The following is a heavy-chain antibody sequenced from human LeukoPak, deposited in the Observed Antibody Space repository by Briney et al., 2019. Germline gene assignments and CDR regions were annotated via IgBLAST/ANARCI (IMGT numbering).Heavy chain of an antibody. V-gene: IGHV1-8*01. CDR1: GYTFTACD. CDR2: MNPNSGNT. CDR3: TRGSSGRRDN. D-gene: IGHD6-19*01. Sequence: GASVKVSCKASGYTFTACDISWVRQATGQGLEWMGWMNPNSGNTGYGQSLQGRITMTRDISIGTAYMELSNLTSEDTAIYYCTRGSSGRRDNWGQGTLVTVSA. J-gene: IGHJ4*02.